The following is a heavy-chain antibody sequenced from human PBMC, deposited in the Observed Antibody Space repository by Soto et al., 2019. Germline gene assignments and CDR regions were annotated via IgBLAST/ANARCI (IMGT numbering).Heavy chain of an antibody. J-gene: IGHJ4*02. CDR3: ARDRVGLDY. Sequence: EVQLVESGGGLVQPGGSRKLSCAASGFTFSNYNMNWVRQAPGKGLEWLAYISTTRTTIYYADSVKGRFTIARDNVKSSLYLYMNSLRAEDTAVYYCARDRVGLDYWGQGTLVTVSS. CDR2: ISTTRTTI. V-gene: IGHV3-48*01. D-gene: IGHD3-16*01. CDR1: GFTFSNYN.